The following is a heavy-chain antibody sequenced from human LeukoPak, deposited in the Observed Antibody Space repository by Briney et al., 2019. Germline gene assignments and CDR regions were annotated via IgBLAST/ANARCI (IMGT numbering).Heavy chain of an antibody. D-gene: IGHD1-7*01. CDR1: GYTLTELS. V-gene: IGHV1-24*01. J-gene: IGHJ4*02. Sequence: ASVKVSCKVSGYTLTELSMHWVRQAPGKGLEWMGGFDPEDGETIYAQKFQGRVTMTEDTSTDTAYMELSSLRSEDTAVYYCATGDWNYDGGKFDYWGQGTLVTVSS. CDR2: FDPEDGET. CDR3: ATGDWNYDGGKFDY.